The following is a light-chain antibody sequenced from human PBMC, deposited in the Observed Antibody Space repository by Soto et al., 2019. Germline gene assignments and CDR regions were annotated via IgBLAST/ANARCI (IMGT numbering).Light chain of an antibody. CDR1: SSDVGRYNR. CDR3: CSFTDTTIGV. CDR2: EVN. V-gene: IGLV2-8*01. Sequence: QSALTQPPSASGSPGQSVTISCTGTSSDVGRYNRVSWYQHYPGKAPKLMIYEVNKRPSEVPDRFSGSKSANTASLTVSGLQAEDEADYYCCSFTDTTIGVFGGGTKVTVL. J-gene: IGLJ2*01.